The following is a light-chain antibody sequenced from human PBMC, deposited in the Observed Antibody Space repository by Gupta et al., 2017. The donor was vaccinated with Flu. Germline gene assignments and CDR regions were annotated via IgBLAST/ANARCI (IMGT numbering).Light chain of an antibody. J-gene: IGLJ1*01. V-gene: IGLV1-47*01. CDR2: RNN. CDR1: SSNIGSNY. CDR3: AAWDDSMRGV. Sequence: SVLTQPPSASGPPGQRVTISCSGSSSNIGSNYVYWYQQRPGTAPKLLIYRNNQRPSGVPDRFSGSKSGTAASLAISGLRDEEEADYYCAAWDDSMRGVFGTGTKVTVL.